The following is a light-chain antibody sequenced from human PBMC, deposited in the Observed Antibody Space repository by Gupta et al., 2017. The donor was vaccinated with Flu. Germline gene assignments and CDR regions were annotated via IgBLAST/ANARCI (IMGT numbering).Light chain of an antibody. CDR1: GSSIEITT. Sequence: VTSSCSGSGSSIEITTVHWFRKLPGKAPNLLVSGNNQRPSGGPDRFSGSRSGPSASLAISGLQPEEGGDYYCAAWDDSRSGFWVFGGGTKLTVL. CDR2: GNN. CDR3: AAWDDSRSGFWV. V-gene: IGLV1-44*01. J-gene: IGLJ3*02.